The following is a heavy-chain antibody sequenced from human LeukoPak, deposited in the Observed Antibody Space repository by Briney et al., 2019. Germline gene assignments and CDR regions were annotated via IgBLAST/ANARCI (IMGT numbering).Heavy chain of an antibody. CDR1: GFTFSSYS. Sequence: GGSLRLSCAASGFTFSSYSMNWVRQAPGKGLEWVSSISSSSSYIYYADSVKGRFTISRDNAKNSLYLQMNSLRAEDTAVYYCARDQDDRITMVRGEVDYWGQGTLVTVSS. V-gene: IGHV3-21*01. CDR3: ARDQDDRITMVRGEVDY. CDR2: ISSSSSYI. D-gene: IGHD3-10*01. J-gene: IGHJ4*02.